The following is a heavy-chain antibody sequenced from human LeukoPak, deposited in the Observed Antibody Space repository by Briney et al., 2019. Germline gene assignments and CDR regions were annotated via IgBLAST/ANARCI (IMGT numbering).Heavy chain of an antibody. CDR2: ISYDGSNK. D-gene: IGHD3-16*01. CDR1: GFTFSSYA. J-gene: IGHJ4*02. CDR3: TRRGGGHEFDH. V-gene: IGHV3-30-3*01. Sequence: PGRSLRLSCAASGFTFSSYAMHWVRQAPGKGLEWVAVISYDGSNKYYADSVKGRLTISRDNSKNTLYLQMNSLRTEDTAMYYCTRRGGGHEFDHWGQGTLVTVSS.